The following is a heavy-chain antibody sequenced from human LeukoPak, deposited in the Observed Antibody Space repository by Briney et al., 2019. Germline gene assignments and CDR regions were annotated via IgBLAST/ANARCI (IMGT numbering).Heavy chain of an antibody. D-gene: IGHD3-10*01. V-gene: IGHV4-34*01. CDR2: INHSGST. J-gene: IGHJ3*02. CDR3: ARVLVWFGELSHAFDI. Sequence: PSETLSLTCAVYGGSFSGYYWSWIRQPPGKGLEWIGEINHSGSTNYNPSLKSRVTISVDTSKNQFSPKLSSVTAADTAVYYCARVLVWFGELSHAFDIWGQGTMVTVSS. CDR1: GGSFSGYY.